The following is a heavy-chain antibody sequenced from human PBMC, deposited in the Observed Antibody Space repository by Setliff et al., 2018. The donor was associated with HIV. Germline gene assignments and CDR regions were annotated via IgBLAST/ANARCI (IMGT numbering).Heavy chain of an antibody. J-gene: IGHJ1*01. CDR3: ARNSDTAGYFLY. CDR1: GGTFTSYA. D-gene: IGHD6-13*01. V-gene: IGHV1-69*10. CDR2: IIPIVGIT. Sequence: ASVKVSCKASGGTFTSYAIHWVRQAPGQGLEWMGGIIPIVGITNYAQKFQVRVTITADKSTNTAYMDLHSLTSEDTAVYYCARNSDTAGYFLYWGQGTPVTVSS.